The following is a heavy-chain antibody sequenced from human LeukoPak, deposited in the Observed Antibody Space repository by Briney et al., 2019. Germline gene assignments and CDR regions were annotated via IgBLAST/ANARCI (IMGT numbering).Heavy chain of an antibody. V-gene: IGHV4-31*03. J-gene: IGHJ4*02. Sequence: SQTLSLTCTVSGGSISSGGYYWSWIRQHPGKGLEWIGYIYYSGSTYYNPSLKSRVTISVDTSKSQFSLKLSSVTAADAAVYYCARLLAYCGGDCYAADYWGQGTLVTVSS. CDR3: ARLLAYCGGDCYAADY. CDR2: IYYSGST. D-gene: IGHD2-21*02. CDR1: GGSISSGGYY.